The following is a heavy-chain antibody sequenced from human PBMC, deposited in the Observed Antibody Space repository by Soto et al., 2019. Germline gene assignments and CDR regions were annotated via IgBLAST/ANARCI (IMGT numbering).Heavy chain of an antibody. Sequence: SETLSLTCTVSGGSISSSSYYWGWIRQPPGKGLEWIGSIYYSGSTYYNPSLKSRVTISVDTSKNQFSLKLSSVTAADTAVYYCARDLSWYLGYYYYGMDVWGQGTTVTVSS. CDR3: ARDLSWYLGYYYYGMDV. CDR2: IYYSGST. CDR1: GGSISSSSYY. D-gene: IGHD6-13*01. J-gene: IGHJ6*02. V-gene: IGHV4-39*01.